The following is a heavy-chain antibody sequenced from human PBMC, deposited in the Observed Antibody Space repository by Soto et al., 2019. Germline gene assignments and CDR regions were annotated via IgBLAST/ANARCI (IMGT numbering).Heavy chain of an antibody. J-gene: IGHJ4*02. D-gene: IGHD3-10*01. V-gene: IGHV1-69*01. CDR2: IIPIFGTA. CDR3: ASNRRCGSGSYFHCDY. CDR1: GGTFSSYA. Sequence: QVQLVQSGAEVKKPGSSVKVSCKASGGTFSSYAISWVRQAPGQGLEWMGGIIPIFGTANYAQKFQGRVTITADESTSTAYMELSSLRSEDTAVYYCASNRRCGSGSYFHCDYWGQGTLVTVSS.